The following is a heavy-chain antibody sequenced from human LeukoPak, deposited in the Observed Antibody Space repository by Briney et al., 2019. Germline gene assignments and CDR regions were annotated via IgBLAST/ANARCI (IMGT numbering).Heavy chain of an antibody. CDR2: IKQDGSEK. V-gene: IGHV3-7*01. CDR1: GFTFSSYW. CDR3: ARVRLGYMDV. J-gene: IGHJ6*03. Sequence: GGSLRLSCAAYGFTFSSYWMNWVRQAPGKGLEWVANIKQDGSEKYYVDSVKGRFTISRDNAKNSLYLQMNSLRAEDTAVYYCARVRLGYMDVWGKGTTVTVSS.